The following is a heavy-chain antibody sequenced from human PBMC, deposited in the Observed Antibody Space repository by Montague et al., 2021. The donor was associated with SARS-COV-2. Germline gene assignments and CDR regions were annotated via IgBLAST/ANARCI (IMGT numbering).Heavy chain of an antibody. D-gene: IGHD2-21*01. Sequence: SLRLSCAASGFTFSSYAMHWVRQAPGKGLEWVAAISYDGGNKYYADSVKGRFTISRDNSKNTLYLQMNSLRAEDTAVYYCARGFRGGYSTFDYWGRGTLVTVSS. CDR1: GFTFSSYA. CDR2: ISYDGGNK. V-gene: IGHV3-30*04. J-gene: IGHJ4*02. CDR3: ARGFRGGYSTFDY.